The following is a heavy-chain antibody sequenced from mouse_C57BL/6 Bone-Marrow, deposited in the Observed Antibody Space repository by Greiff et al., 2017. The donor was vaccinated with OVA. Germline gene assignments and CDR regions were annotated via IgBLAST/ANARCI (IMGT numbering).Heavy chain of an antibody. J-gene: IGHJ3*01. V-gene: IGHV6-3*01. CDR3: TDYYGSSYGVAY. CDR2: IRLKSDNYAT. CDR1: GFTFSNYW. D-gene: IGHD1-1*01. Sequence: EVNLVESGGGLVQPGGSMKLSCVASGFTFSNYWMNWVRQSPEKGLEWVAQIRLKSDNYATHYAESVKGRFTISRDDSKSSVYLQMNNLRAEDTGIYYCTDYYGSSYGVAYWGQGTLVTVSA.